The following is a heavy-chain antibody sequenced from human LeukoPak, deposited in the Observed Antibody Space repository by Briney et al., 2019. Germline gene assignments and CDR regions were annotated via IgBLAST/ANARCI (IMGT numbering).Heavy chain of an antibody. J-gene: IGHJ4*02. Sequence: SETLSLTCTVSGDSISSGSYYWSWIRQPAGKGLEWIGRIYTSGSTNYNPSLKSRVTISVDTSKNQFSLKLSSVTAADTAVYYCAREPVYGSGSYYKSPLDYWGQGTLVTVSS. CDR3: AREPVYGSGSYYKSPLDY. CDR2: IYTSGST. D-gene: IGHD3-10*01. CDR1: GDSISSGSYY. V-gene: IGHV4-61*02.